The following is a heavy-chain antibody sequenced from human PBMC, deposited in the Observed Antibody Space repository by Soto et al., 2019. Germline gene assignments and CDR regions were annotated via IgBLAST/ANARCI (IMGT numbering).Heavy chain of an antibody. CDR2: IYSSGTT. D-gene: IGHD6-6*01. V-gene: IGHV4-31*03. CDR3: EREEPVRLERWLDS. Sequence: PSETLSLTCTVSGGSISSGGYSWNWIRQHPGKGLEWIGYIYSSGTTYYNPSLRSRLTISIDTSQNLFSLKLSSVTAADTAVYFSEREEPVRLERWLDSWGQGTLVTVSS. J-gene: IGHJ5*01. CDR1: GGSISSGGYS.